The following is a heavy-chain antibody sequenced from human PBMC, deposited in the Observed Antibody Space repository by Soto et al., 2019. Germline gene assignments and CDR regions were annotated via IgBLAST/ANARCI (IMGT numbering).Heavy chain of an antibody. CDR3: ARGAAAGILPDTDY. Sequence: SLTCTVSGGSISSGGYYWSWIRQHPGKGLEWIGYIYYSGSTYYNPSLKSRVTISVDTSKNQFSLKLSSVTAADTAVYYCARGAAAGILPDTDYWGQGTMVTVSS. D-gene: IGHD6-13*01. J-gene: IGHJ4*02. CDR1: GGSISSGGYY. CDR2: IYYSGST. V-gene: IGHV4-31*03.